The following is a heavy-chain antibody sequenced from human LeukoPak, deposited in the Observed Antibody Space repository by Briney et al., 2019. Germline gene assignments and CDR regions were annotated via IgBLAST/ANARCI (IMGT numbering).Heavy chain of an antibody. CDR2: ISYDGSNK. J-gene: IGHJ4*02. Sequence: GRSLRLSCAASGFTFSSYAMHWVRQAPGKGLEWVAVISYDGSNKYYADSVKGRFTISRDNSKNTLYLQMNSLRAEDTAVYYCARDSGPTTVVSGSYLGYWGQGTLVTVSS. D-gene: IGHD1-26*01. V-gene: IGHV3-30-3*01. CDR3: ARDSGPTTVVSGSYLGY. CDR1: GFTFSSYA.